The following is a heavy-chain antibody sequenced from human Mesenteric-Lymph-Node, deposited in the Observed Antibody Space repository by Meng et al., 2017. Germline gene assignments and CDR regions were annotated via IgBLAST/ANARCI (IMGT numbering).Heavy chain of an antibody. CDR1: GGSLSGYY. CDR3: ARGGATPMIIKY. V-gene: IGHV4-34*02. Sequence: QVQLKQWGAEVLKPSETLSLTCAVYGGSLSGYYWSWIRQPPGKGLEWMGEVYHNGVPKYSPSLRSRVVISIDTSKNQFSLNLRSVSAADTAMYYCARGGATPMIIKYWGPGTLVTVSS. J-gene: IGHJ4*02. D-gene: IGHD3-10*01. CDR2: VYHNGVP.